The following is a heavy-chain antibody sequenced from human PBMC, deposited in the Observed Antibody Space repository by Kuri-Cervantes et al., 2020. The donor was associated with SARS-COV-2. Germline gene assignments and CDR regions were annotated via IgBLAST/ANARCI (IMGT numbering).Heavy chain of an antibody. CDR1: GYTFTSYA. Sequence: ASVKVSCKASGYTFTSYAMHWVRQAPGQGLEWMGWINPNSGGTNYAQKFQGRVTMTGDTSISTAYIEVSRLTSDDTALYYCARERTVAPRIVGEFDYWGQGTLVTVSS. V-gene: IGHV1-2*02. J-gene: IGHJ4*02. D-gene: IGHD6-19*01. CDR2: INPNSGGT. CDR3: ARERTVAPRIVGEFDY.